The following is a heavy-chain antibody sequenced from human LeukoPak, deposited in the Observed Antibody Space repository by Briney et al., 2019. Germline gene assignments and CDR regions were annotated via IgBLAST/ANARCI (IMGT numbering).Heavy chain of an antibody. Sequence: PGGSLRLSCAASGFTFSRHVMQWVRQAPGKGLEWVAVISYDGNNRFYADSVKGRFTISRDNSRNTLYLQMNSLSGDDAAVYSCARGGIPTGPYYYFYYMDVWGKGTAVTVS. D-gene: IGHD3-10*01. CDR1: GFTFSRHV. CDR2: ISYDGNNR. J-gene: IGHJ6*03. CDR3: ARGGIPTGPYYYFYYMDV. V-gene: IGHV3-30*01.